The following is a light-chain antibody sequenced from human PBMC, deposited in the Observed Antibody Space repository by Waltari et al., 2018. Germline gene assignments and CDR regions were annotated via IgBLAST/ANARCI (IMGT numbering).Light chain of an antibody. J-gene: IGLJ3*02. CDR3: AAWDGSEFARV. Sequence: QSVLPQPPSASGTPGQRVIISCSGSSSIIGSDTVNWYHQLPGTAPRLLIYSTKQRPAGVPARFSGSKSGTSAFLAISGLQSEDESDYYCAAWDGSEFARVFGGGTKLSVL. CDR2: STK. CDR1: SSIIGSDT. V-gene: IGLV1-44*01.